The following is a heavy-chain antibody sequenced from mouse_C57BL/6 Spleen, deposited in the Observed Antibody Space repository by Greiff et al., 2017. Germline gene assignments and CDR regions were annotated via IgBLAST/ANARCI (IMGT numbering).Heavy chain of an antibody. V-gene: IGHV5-16*01. CDR1: GFTFSDYY. CDR3: ARSAGSSLYWYFDV. CDR2: INYDGSST. J-gene: IGHJ1*03. D-gene: IGHD1-1*01. Sequence: EVKLMESEGGLVQPGSSMKLSCTASGFTFSDYYMAWVRQVPEKGLEWVANINYDGSSTYYLDSLKSRFIISRDNAKNILYLQMSSLKSEDTATYYCARSAGSSLYWYFDVWGTGTTVTVSS.